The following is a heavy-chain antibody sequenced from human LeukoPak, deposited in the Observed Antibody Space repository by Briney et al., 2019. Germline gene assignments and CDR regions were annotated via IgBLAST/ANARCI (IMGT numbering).Heavy chain of an antibody. CDR3: ARGRIYYGSGSYSLGDY. V-gene: IGHV3-30-3*01. CDR2: ISYEGSNK. J-gene: IGHJ4*02. CDR1: GFTFSSYA. D-gene: IGHD3-10*01. Sequence: PGGSLRLSCAASGFTFSSYAMHWVRQAPGKGLEWVAVISYEGSNKYYADSVKGRFTISRDNSKNTLYLQMNSLRAEDTAVYYCARGRIYYGSGSYSLGDYWGQGTLVTVSS.